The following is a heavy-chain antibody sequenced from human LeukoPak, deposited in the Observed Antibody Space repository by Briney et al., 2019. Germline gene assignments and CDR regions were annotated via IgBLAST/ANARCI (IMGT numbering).Heavy chain of an antibody. D-gene: IGHD3-16*02. CDR2: IIPIFGTT. CDR1: GGTFSTYT. J-gene: IGHJ6*02. CDR3: ARVPPTGGDYVWGSYRPKDYYYAMAV. Sequence: SVKVSCKAHGGTFSTYTITWVRQPPGQGLEWMGGIIPIFGTTNYAQKFQGRVTITADESTSTAYMELNSLRSEDTAVYYCARVPPTGGDYVWGSYRPKDYYYAMAVWGQGTTVTVSS. V-gene: IGHV1-69*13.